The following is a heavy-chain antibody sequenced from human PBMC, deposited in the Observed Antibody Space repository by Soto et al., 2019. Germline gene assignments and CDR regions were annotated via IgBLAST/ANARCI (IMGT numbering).Heavy chain of an antibody. CDR1: GGSISPYY. J-gene: IGHJ4*02. D-gene: IGHD3-22*01. V-gene: IGHV4-59*01. Sequence: QVQLQESGPGLVQPSETLSLTCTVSGGSISPYYWSWIRQPPGKGLGWIGFIYYSGSTNYNPSLTSRVTISVDTSQNQCSLKLTSVTAADTAVYYCARPRSSGYAGEFDYWGQGTLVTVSS. CDR3: ARPRSSGYAGEFDY. CDR2: IYYSGST.